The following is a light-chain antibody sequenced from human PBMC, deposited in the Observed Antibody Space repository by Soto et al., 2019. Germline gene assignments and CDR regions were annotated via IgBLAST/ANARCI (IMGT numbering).Light chain of an antibody. Sequence: DIQLTQSPSFLSASVGDRVTITCRASQGISSFLAWYQQKPGKAPKVLIYSASTLQTGVPLRFSGSGSGTEFTLTISSLQPEDFATYYCQQFNSFPRTFGQGTKVDIK. J-gene: IGKJ1*01. CDR2: SAS. CDR3: QQFNSFPRT. CDR1: QGISSF. V-gene: IGKV1-9*01.